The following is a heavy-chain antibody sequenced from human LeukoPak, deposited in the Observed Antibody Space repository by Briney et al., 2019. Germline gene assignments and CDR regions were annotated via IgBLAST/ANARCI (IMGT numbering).Heavy chain of an antibody. V-gene: IGHV3-73*01. D-gene: IGHD5-18*01. Sequence: GGSLRLSCAASGFTFSGSATHWVRQASGKGLEWVGRIRSKANSYATAYAASVKGRFTISRDDSKNTAYPQMNSLKTEDTAVYYCTIPGYSYGTIDYWGQGTLVTVSS. J-gene: IGHJ4*02. CDR1: GFTFSGSA. CDR3: TIPGYSYGTIDY. CDR2: IRSKANSYAT.